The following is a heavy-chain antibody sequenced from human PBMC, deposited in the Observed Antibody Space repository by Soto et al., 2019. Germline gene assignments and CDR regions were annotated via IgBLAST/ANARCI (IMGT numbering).Heavy chain of an antibody. J-gene: IGHJ6*02. V-gene: IGHV1-18*01. D-gene: IGHD2-15*01. CDR2: ISTYNGDT. Sequence: ASVKVSCKASGYTFTTSGISWLRQAPGQGLEWMGWISTYNGDTNDAPKFQDRVTMTIDTSTSTAYMELRSLRSDDTAVYYCARAGAAPYYYYGMDVWGQGTRVTVS. CDR3: ARAGAAPYYYYGMDV. CDR1: GYTFTTSG.